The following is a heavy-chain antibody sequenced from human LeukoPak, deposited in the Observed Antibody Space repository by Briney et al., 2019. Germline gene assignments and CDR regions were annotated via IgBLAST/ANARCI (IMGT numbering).Heavy chain of an antibody. V-gene: IGHV3-33*06. CDR3: AKYDSSGLGLDY. J-gene: IGHJ4*02. Sequence: GGSLRLSCAASGFTFSSYGMHWVRQAPGKGLEWVAVIWYDGSNKYYGDSVKGRFTISRDNSKNTLYLQMNSLRAEDTAVYYCAKYDSSGLGLDYWGQGTLVTVSS. D-gene: IGHD3-22*01. CDR2: IWYDGSNK. CDR1: GFTFSSYG.